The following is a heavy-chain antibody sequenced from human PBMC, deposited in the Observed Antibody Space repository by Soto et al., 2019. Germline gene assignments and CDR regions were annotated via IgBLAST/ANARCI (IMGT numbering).Heavy chain of an antibody. J-gene: IGHJ6*02. D-gene: IGHD2-15*01. V-gene: IGHV1-69*01. CDR3: ARAGAGYCSGGSCYSAWNYGMDV. CDR1: EGTFSSYA. CDR2: IIPIFGTA. Sequence: QVQLVQSGAEVKKPGSSVKVSCKASEGTFSSYAISWVRQAPGQGLEWMGGIIPIFGTANYAQKFQGRVTITADESTSRAYMELSSLRSEDTAVYYCARAGAGYCSGGSCYSAWNYGMDVWGQGTTVTVSS.